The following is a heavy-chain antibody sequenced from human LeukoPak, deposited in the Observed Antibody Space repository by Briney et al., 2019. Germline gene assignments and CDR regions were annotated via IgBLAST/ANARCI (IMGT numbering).Heavy chain of an antibody. J-gene: IGHJ5*02. Sequence: GASVKVSCKASGGTFSSYAISWVRQAPGQGLEWMGRIIPIFGTANYAQKFQGRVTITTDESTSTAYMELSSLRSEDTAVYYCAGLGYSYGPGGWFDPWGQGTLVTASS. CDR2: IIPIFGTA. D-gene: IGHD5-18*01. CDR1: GGTFSSYA. CDR3: AGLGYSYGPGGWFDP. V-gene: IGHV1-69*05.